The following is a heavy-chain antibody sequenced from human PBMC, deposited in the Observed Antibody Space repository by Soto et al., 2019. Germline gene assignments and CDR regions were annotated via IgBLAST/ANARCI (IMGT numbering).Heavy chain of an antibody. CDR2: ISYDGSNK. CDR1: GFTFSSYG. CDR3: AKVISKSSWLRFYYGMDV. V-gene: IGHV3-30*18. J-gene: IGHJ6*02. D-gene: IGHD5-12*01. Sequence: QVQLVESGGGVVQPGRSLRLSCAASGFTFSSYGMHWVRQAPGKGLEWVAVISYDGSNKYYADSVKGRFTISRDNSKNTLYLQMNSLRAEDTAVYYCAKVISKSSWLRFYYGMDVWGQGTTVTVSS.